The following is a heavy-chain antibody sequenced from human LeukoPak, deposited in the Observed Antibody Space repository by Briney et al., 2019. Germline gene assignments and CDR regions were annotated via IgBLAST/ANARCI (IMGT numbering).Heavy chain of an antibody. V-gene: IGHV4-61*01. CDR3: ARDPGVTTVTYYFDF. CDR1: GASVSSGSYY. J-gene: IGHJ4*02. Sequence: LETLSLTCTVSGASVSSGSYYWTCIRQPPGKGLEWIGYIFYSGSTNYNPSLESRDTISFDTSKNQFSLKLTSVTAADTAVYYCARDPGVTTVTYYFDFWAQGYLVPVSS. CDR2: IFYSGST. D-gene: IGHD1-1*01.